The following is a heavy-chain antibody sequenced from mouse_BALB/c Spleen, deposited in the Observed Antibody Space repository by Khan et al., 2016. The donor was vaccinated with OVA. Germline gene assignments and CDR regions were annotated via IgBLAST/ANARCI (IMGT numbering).Heavy chain of an antibody. V-gene: IGHV1S81*02. Sequence: QVQLQQSGAELVKPGASVRLSCKASGYTFTSYYLYWVKQRPGHGLEWIGDINPSNGGTSFNENFKTKATLTVDKSYSTAYLQLSSLTSEDSAVYDCTRSGYGAFAYWGQGTLVTVSA. CDR2: INPSNGGT. J-gene: IGHJ3*01. CDR3: TRSGYGAFAY. CDR1: GYTFTSYY. D-gene: IGHD1-1*02.